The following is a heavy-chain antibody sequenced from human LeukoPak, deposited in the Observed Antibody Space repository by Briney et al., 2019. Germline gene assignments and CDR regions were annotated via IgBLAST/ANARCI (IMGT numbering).Heavy chain of an antibody. CDR3: ASRRTAYCGGDCPEGY. V-gene: IGHV3-48*04. CDR2: ISSSSSTI. D-gene: IGHD2-21*02. Sequence: PGGSLRFSCAASGCTFSSYSMNWVRQAPGKGLEWVSYISSSSSTIYYADSVKGRFTISRDNAKNSLYLQMNSLRAEDTAVYYCASRRTAYCGGDCPEGYWGQGTLVTVSS. CDR1: GCTFSSYS. J-gene: IGHJ4*02.